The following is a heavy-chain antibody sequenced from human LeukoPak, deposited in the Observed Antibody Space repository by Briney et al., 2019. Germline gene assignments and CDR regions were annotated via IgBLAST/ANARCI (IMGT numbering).Heavy chain of an antibody. V-gene: IGHV4-39*01. CDR2: IYYSGST. Sequence: SETLSLTCTVSGGSISSSSYYWGWIRQPPGKGLEWIGSIYYSGSTYYSPSLRSRVTISVDTSKNQFSLKLSSVTAADTAVYYCARALGEAVAGTYLDYWGQGALVTVSS. CDR1: GGSISSSSYY. J-gene: IGHJ4*02. CDR3: ARALGEAVAGTYLDY. D-gene: IGHD6-19*01.